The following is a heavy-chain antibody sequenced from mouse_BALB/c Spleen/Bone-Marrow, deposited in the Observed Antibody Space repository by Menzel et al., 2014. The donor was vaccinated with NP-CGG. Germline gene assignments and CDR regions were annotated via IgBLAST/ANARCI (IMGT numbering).Heavy chain of an antibody. Sequence: QVQLQQSGSVLVRPGASVKLSCKASGYTFTSSWMHWAKQRPGQGLEWTGEIHPNSGNTNYNEKFKGKATLTVDTSSSTAYVDLSSLTSEDSAVYYCARELGRGYYFDYWGQGTTLTVSS. CDR2: IHPNSGNT. CDR3: ARELGRGYYFDY. D-gene: IGHD4-1*01. J-gene: IGHJ2*01. V-gene: IGHV1S130*01. CDR1: GYTFTSSW.